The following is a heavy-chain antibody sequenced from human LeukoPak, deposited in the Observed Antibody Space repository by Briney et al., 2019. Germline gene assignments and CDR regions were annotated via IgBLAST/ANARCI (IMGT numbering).Heavy chain of an antibody. Sequence: PGGSLRLSCAASGFTFSSYAMSWVRQAPGKGLEWVSAISGSGGSTYYADSVKGRFTISRDDPKNTLYLQINSLRAEDTALYYCAKGLDSSGYYAYFDYWGQGTLVTVSS. CDR1: GFTFSSYA. CDR2: ISGSGGST. V-gene: IGHV3-23*01. D-gene: IGHD3-22*01. CDR3: AKGLDSSGYYAYFDY. J-gene: IGHJ4*02.